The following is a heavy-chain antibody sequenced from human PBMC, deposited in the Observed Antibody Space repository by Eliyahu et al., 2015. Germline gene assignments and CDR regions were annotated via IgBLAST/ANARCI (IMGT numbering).Heavy chain of an antibody. V-gene: IGHV3-74*01. Sequence: EVQLVESGGGLVQPGGSLXLSCAASGXTFSTYWMHWVRQPPGKGLVWVSRISTDGSRTNYADSVKGRFTISRDNAKNTLYLQMNSLRAEDTAVYYCARDPGEGATHDHWGQGTLVTVSS. D-gene: IGHD1-26*01. CDR2: ISTDGSRT. CDR1: GXTFSTYW. CDR3: ARDPGEGATHDH. J-gene: IGHJ4*02.